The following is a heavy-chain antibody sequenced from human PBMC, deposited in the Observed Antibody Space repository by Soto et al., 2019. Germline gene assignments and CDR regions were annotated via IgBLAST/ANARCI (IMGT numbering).Heavy chain of an antibody. V-gene: IGHV3-33*01. Sequence: GGSLRLSCAASGFTFSRYGMHWVRQAPGKGLEWVAVIWYDGSNKYYADSVKGRFTISRDNSKNTLYLQMNSLRAEDTAVYYCARDSAAAGTSYYYGMDVWGQGTTVTVSS. CDR1: GFTFSRYG. CDR3: ARDSAAAGTSYYYGMDV. D-gene: IGHD6-13*01. J-gene: IGHJ6*02. CDR2: IWYDGSNK.